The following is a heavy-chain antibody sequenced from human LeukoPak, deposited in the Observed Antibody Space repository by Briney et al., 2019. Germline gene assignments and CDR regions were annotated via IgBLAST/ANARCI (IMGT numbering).Heavy chain of an antibody. CDR1: GGSISSSSYY. Sequence: SETLSLTCTVSGGSISSSSYYWGWIRQPPGKGLEWIGSIYYSGSTYYNPSLKSRVTISVDTSKNQFSLKLSSVTAADTAVYYCARRGVTTGHFDYWGQGTLVTVSS. D-gene: IGHD4-17*01. V-gene: IGHV4-39*01. CDR3: ARRGVTTGHFDY. CDR2: IYYSGST. J-gene: IGHJ4*02.